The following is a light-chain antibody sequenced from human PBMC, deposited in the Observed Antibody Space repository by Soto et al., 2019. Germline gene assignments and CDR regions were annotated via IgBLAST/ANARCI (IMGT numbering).Light chain of an antibody. CDR1: QSVSSN. Sequence: EIVLTQSPGTLSLSPGERATLSCRASQSVSSNLAWYQQKPGQTPRLLIYDTSTRATGIPARFSGSGSGTDFTLTISSLQPEDFATYYCQQSYSTPITFGQGTRLEI. V-gene: IGKV3-11*01. CDR2: DTS. CDR3: QQSYSTPIT. J-gene: IGKJ5*01.